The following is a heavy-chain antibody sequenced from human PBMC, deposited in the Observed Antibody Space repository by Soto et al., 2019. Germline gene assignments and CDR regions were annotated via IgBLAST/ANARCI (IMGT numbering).Heavy chain of an antibody. J-gene: IGHJ3*01. CDR3: ATVGRPRITMIVVGALGN. CDR2: FDPEDGET. CDR1: GYTLTELS. D-gene: IGHD3-22*01. Sequence: PSVKVSYKVAGYTLTELSIHCVKQPPLKRREWRKGFDPEDGETIYPQKFQGRVTMTEDTFTDTAYMELSSLRSEDTAVYYCATVGRPRITMIVVGALGNWGQGTMVTVS. V-gene: IGHV1-24*01.